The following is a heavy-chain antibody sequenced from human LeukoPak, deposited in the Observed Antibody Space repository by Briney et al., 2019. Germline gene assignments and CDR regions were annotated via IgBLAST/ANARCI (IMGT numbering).Heavy chain of an antibody. CDR2: LPPDGSYQ. D-gene: IGHD6-13*01. Sequence: PGGSLRLSCAASGFTFSDYTMQWVRQAPGKGLEWVALLPPDGSYQYYADSLKGRFTISRDNFKNALYLQMNSLRLEDTAVYYCARGLHDRSWYGAHWGQGTLLSFSS. CDR3: ARGLHDRSWYGAH. V-gene: IGHV3-30*04. J-gene: IGHJ4*02. CDR1: GFTFSDYT.